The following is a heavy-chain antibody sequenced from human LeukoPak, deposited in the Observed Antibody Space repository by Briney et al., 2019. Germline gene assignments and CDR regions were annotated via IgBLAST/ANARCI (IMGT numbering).Heavy chain of an antibody. V-gene: IGHV1-24*01. Sequence: ASVKVSCKASGYTFTSYYMHWVRQAPGKGLEWMGGFDPEDGETIYAQKFQGRVTMTEDTSTDTAYMELSSLRSEDTAVYYCAILRSYYLAFDIWGQGTMVTVSS. J-gene: IGHJ3*02. CDR2: FDPEDGET. D-gene: IGHD1-26*01. CDR1: GYTFTSYY. CDR3: AILRSYYLAFDI.